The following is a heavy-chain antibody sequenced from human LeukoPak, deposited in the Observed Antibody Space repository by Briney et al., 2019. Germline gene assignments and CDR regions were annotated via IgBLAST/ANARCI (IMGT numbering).Heavy chain of an antibody. CDR1: GGTFSSYA. J-gene: IGHJ3*02. Sequence: SVKVSCKASGGTFSSYAISWGRQAPGQGLEWMGGIIPIFGTANYAQKFQGRVTITADESTSTAYMELSSLRSEDTAVYYCARDQSQRITIFGVVGDAFDIWGQGTMVTVSS. CDR2: IIPIFGTA. CDR3: ARDQSQRITIFGVVGDAFDI. V-gene: IGHV1-69*13. D-gene: IGHD3-3*01.